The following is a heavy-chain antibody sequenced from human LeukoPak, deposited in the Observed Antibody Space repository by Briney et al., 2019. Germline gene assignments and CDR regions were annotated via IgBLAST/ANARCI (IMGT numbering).Heavy chain of an antibody. V-gene: IGHV1-69*05. J-gene: IGHJ3*02. CDR1: GGTFSSYA. D-gene: IGHD1-1*01. CDR2: IITIFGTA. CDR3: ARDFNWASDI. Sequence: SVKVSCKASGGTFSSYAISWVRQAPGQGLEWMGGIITIFGTANYAQKFQGRVTITTDESTSTAYMELSSLRSEDTAVYYCARDFNWASDIWGQGTMVTVSS.